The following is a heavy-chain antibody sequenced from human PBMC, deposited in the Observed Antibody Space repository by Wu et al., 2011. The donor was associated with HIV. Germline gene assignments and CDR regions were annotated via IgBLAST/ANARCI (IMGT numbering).Heavy chain of an antibody. CDR2: INPSGGST. D-gene: IGHD1-14*01. J-gene: IGHJ4*02. Sequence: QVQLVQSGAEVKKPGASVKVSCKASGYTFTSYYMHWVRQAPGQGLEWMGIINPSGGSTNYAQKFQGRVTITADKSTSTAYMELSSLRSEDTAVYYCARGMGTTARPYYFDYWGQGTLVTVSS. V-gene: IGHV1-46*01. CDR1: GYTFTSYY. CDR3: ARGMGTTARPYYFDY.